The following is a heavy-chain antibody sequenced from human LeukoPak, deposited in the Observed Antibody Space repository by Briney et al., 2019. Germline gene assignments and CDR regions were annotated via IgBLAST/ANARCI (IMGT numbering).Heavy chain of an antibody. Sequence: PSETLSLTCTVSGGSISSSSYYWGWIRQPPGKGLEWIGSIYYSGSTYYNPSLKSRVTISVDTSKNQFSLKLSSVTAADTAVYYCASPYSYGYYFDYWGQGTLVTVSS. V-gene: IGHV4-39*01. CDR2: IYYSGST. CDR1: GGSISSSSYY. J-gene: IGHJ4*02. CDR3: ASPYSYGYYFDY. D-gene: IGHD5-18*01.